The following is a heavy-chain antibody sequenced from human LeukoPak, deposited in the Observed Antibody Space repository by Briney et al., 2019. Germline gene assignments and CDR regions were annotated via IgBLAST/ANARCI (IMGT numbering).Heavy chain of an antibody. CDR1: RDNVPSHSAT. CDR2: TYYRSKWRN. D-gene: IGHD2-8*02. CDR3: ARLEYWVFDY. Sequence: SQTLSLTCAISRDNVPSHSATWSWIRQSPSRGLPSLGRTYYRSKWRNDYAVSVKSRITVNPDTCKNQFSLQLFSVTPEDTAVYYCARLEYWVFDYWGQGTLVTVSS. V-gene: IGHV6-1*01. J-gene: IGHJ4*02.